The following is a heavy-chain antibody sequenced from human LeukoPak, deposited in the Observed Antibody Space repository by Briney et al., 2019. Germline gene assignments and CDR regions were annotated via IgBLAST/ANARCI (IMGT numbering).Heavy chain of an antibody. CDR1: GGSFSGYY. V-gene: IGHV4-34*01. CDR2: INHSGST. Sequence: SETLSLTCAVYGGSFSGYYWSWIRQPPGKGLEWIGEINHSGSTNYNPSLKSRVTISVDTSKNQFSLKLSSVTAADTAVYYCARHPRPYSSSWYAPRGPFDYWGQGTLVTVSS. J-gene: IGHJ4*02. CDR3: ARHPRPYSSSWYAPRGPFDY. D-gene: IGHD6-13*01.